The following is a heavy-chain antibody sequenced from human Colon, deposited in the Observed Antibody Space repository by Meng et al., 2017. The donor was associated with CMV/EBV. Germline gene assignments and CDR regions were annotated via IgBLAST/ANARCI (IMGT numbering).Heavy chain of an antibody. CDR2: INEDGSEI. V-gene: IGHV3-7*01. Sequence: GGSLTISCAASGFTFSSCWMTWVRQAPGKGLEWVANINEDGSEIFYVDSVKGRFTVSRDNTKNSLYLQMNSLRAEDTAVYYCARDQGQYTNYVYYWGQGTLVTVSS. CDR1: GFTFSSCW. CDR3: ARDQGQYTNYVYY. J-gene: IGHJ4*02. D-gene: IGHD5-18*01.